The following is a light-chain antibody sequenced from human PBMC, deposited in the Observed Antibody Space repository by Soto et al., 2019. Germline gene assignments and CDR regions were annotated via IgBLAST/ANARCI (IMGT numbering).Light chain of an antibody. V-gene: IGLV2-18*02. Sequence: QSVLTQPPSVSGSPRQSVTISCTGTSSDVGSYNRVSWYQQPPGTAPKLIIYEVSNRPSGVPDRFFGSKSGNTASLTISGLQAEDEADYYCSSFTSSNTWVFGGGTKLTVL. J-gene: IGLJ3*02. CDR1: SSDVGSYNR. CDR3: SSFTSSNTWV. CDR2: EVS.